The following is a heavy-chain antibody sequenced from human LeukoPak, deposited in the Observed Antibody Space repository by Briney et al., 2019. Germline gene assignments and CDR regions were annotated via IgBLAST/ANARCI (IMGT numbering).Heavy chain of an antibody. D-gene: IGHD3-10*01. V-gene: IGHV3-23*01. CDR3: AKWESDYYGSGSYPFDY. Sequence: GGSLRLSCAASEFTFSFYAMSWVRQAPGKGLEWVSAISGSGGSTYYADSVKGRFTISRDNSKNTLYLQMNSLRAEDTAVYYCAKWESDYYGSGSYPFDYWGQGTLVTVSS. J-gene: IGHJ4*02. CDR2: ISGSGGST. CDR1: EFTFSFYA.